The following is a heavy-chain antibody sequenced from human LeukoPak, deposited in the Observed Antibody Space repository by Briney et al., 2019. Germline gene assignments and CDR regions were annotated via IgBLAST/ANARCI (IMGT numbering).Heavy chain of an antibody. CDR3: ARVLVVDPHFDY. Sequence: SETLSLTCTASGGSISSYYWSWIRQPPGKGLEWIGYIYYSGSTNYNPSLKSRVTISVDTSKNQFSLKLSSVTAADTAVYYCARVLVVDPHFDYWGQGTLVTVSS. CDR1: GGSISSYY. V-gene: IGHV4-59*08. CDR2: IYYSGST. J-gene: IGHJ4*02. D-gene: IGHD3-22*01.